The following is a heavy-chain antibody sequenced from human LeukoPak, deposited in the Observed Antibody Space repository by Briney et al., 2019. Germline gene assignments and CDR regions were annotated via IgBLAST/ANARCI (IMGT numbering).Heavy chain of an antibody. J-gene: IGHJ4*02. D-gene: IGHD2-2*01. CDR1: GYTFTGYY. CDR3: ATRILGYCSSTSCYDFDY. CDR2: INPNSGGT. Sequence: ASVKVSCKASGYTFTGYYMHWVRQAPGQGLEWMGWINPNSGGTNYAQKFQGRVTMTRDTSISTAYMELSRLRSDDTAVYYCATRILGYCSSTSCYDFDYWGQGTLVTVSS. V-gene: IGHV1-2*02.